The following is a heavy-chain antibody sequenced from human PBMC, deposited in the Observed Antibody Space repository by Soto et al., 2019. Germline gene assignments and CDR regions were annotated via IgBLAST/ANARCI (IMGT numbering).Heavy chain of an antibody. CDR2: MNPNIGNT. V-gene: IGHV1-8*02. CDR3: ARVSPLPTN. CDR1: GYTFTSYD. J-gene: IGHJ3*01. Sequence: QVQLVQSGAEVKTPGASVKVSCKASGYTFTSYDINWVRQDTGQGLEWMGWMNPNIGNTGYAQKFKGRVTMSRNTSISTAYMELSSLRSEDKAVYYCARVSPLPTNWGQGTMVTVT. D-gene: IGHD1-26*01.